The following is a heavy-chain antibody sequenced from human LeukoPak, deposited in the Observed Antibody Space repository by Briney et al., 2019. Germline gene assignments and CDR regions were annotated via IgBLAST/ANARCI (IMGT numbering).Heavy chain of an antibody. CDR3: ARDPQIMITFGGVIAPSYYFDY. CDR2: INPNSGGT. CDR1: GYTFTGYY. D-gene: IGHD3-16*02. J-gene: IGHJ4*02. Sequence: GASVKVSCKASGYTFTGYYMHWVRQAPGQGLEWMGWINPNSGGTKYAQKFQGRVTMTRDTSITTAYMELSRLRSDDTAVYYCARDPQIMITFGGVIAPSYYFDYWGQGTLVTVSS. V-gene: IGHV1-2*02.